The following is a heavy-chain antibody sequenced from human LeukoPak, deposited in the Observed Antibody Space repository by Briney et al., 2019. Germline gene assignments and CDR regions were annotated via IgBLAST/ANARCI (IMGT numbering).Heavy chain of an antibody. J-gene: IGHJ4*02. Sequence: SGGSLRLSCAASGFTFSSYSMNWVRQAPGKGLEWVSSISSSSSYIYYADSVKGRFTISRDNAKNSLYQQMNSLRAEDTDVYYCAREDDYVWGSYRSMDYWGQGTLVTVSS. V-gene: IGHV3-21*01. CDR1: GFTFSSYS. CDR2: ISSSSSYI. CDR3: AREDDYVWGSYRSMDY. D-gene: IGHD3-16*02.